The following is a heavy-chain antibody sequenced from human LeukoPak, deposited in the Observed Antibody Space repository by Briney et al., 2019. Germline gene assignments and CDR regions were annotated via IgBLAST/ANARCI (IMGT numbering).Heavy chain of an antibody. CDR1: GYTFTGYY. D-gene: IGHD6-13*01. CDR3: ARDPGIAAAGYWFDP. Sequence: ASVKVSCKASGYTFTGYYMHWVRQAPGQGLEWMGWINPNSGGTNYAQKFQGRVTMTRDTSISTAYMELRSLRSDDTAVYYCARDPGIAAAGYWFDPWGQGTLVTVSS. V-gene: IGHV1-2*02. CDR2: INPNSGGT. J-gene: IGHJ5*02.